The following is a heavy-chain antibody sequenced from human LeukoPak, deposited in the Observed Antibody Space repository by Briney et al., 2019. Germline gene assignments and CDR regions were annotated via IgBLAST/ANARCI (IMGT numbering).Heavy chain of an antibody. V-gene: IGHV1-24*01. Sequence: GASVKVSCKVSGYTLTELSMHWVRQAPGKGLEWMGGFDPEDGETIYAQKFQGRVTMTEDTSTDTAYMELSSLRSEDTAVYYCATVVENPPGERYFDTRFPISYYFDYWGQGTLVTVSS. D-gene: IGHD3-9*01. CDR1: GYTLTELS. CDR2: FDPEDGET. CDR3: ATVVENPPGERYFDTRFPISYYFDY. J-gene: IGHJ4*02.